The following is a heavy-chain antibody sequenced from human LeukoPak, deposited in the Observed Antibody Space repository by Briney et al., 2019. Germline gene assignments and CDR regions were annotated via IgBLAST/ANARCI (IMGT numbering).Heavy chain of an antibody. CDR2: ISDGGWT. Sequence: GGSLRLSCAASALPPSNYAMSWVRQAPGKGLEWVSSISDGGWTAYTDSVKGRFFISRETATNTLYLQMNSLRVEDTAVYYCTKECDYGNTSHMPCYWGQGTLVTVSS. D-gene: IGHD4-17*01. V-gene: IGHV3-23*01. J-gene: IGHJ4*02. CDR3: TKECDYGNTSHMPCY. CDR1: ALPPSNYA.